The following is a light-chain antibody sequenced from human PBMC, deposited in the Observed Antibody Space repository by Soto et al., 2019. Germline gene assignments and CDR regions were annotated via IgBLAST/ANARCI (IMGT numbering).Light chain of an antibody. Sequence: DIQMTQSPSSLSASVGDRISITCQASHDIRKYLNWYQLKPGKAPKLLIYDASSLESGVPSRFSGSGSETDFTLTISSLQPEDFATYSCQQSYNTTWTFGQGTKVDNK. V-gene: IGKV1-39*01. CDR2: DAS. J-gene: IGKJ1*01. CDR3: QQSYNTTWT. CDR1: HDIRKY.